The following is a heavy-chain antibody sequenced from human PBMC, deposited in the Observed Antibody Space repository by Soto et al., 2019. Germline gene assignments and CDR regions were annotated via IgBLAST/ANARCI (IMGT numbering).Heavy chain of an antibody. J-gene: IGHJ4*02. D-gene: IGHD6-19*01. Sequence: ETLSLTCTVSGISISGSYCTWILQSPGKGMDWLGYVYCTGSTNYSPSHRSRVSISVDTSKNECSLRLSSVTAADTAVYLCARSVAVSGAHIGYWGQGTQVTVSA. CDR3: ARSVAVSGAHIGY. V-gene: IGHV4-59*01. CDR1: GISISGSY. CDR2: VYCTGST.